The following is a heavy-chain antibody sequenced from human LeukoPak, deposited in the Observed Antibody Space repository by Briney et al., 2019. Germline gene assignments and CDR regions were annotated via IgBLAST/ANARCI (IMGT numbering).Heavy chain of an antibody. D-gene: IGHD5-24*01. CDR2: IIPIFGTA. CDR3: ARGGDGYNYGPFDP. J-gene: IGHJ5*02. CDR1: GGTFSSYA. Sequence: ASVKVSCKASGGTFSSYAISWVRQAPGQGLGWMGGIIPIFGTANYAQKFQGRVTITADESTSTAYMELSSLRSEDTAVYYCARGGDGYNYGPFDPWGQGTLVTVSS. V-gene: IGHV1-69*13.